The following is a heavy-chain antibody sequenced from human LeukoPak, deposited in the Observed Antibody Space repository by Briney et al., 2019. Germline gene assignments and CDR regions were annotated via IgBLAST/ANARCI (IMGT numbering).Heavy chain of an antibody. CDR3: ARGGYCGDDCFFYS. Sequence: PSEALSLTCSVSGLSISSGRFWVWIRQPPGKGLEWLATVYESGTPFYNPSLKSRLTISVDSPRNQFSLRLTSLTAADTAVYYCARGGYCGDDCFFYSWGQGTLVTVSS. CDR2: VYESGTP. D-gene: IGHD2-21*02. J-gene: IGHJ4*02. CDR1: GLSISSGRF. V-gene: IGHV4-38-2*02.